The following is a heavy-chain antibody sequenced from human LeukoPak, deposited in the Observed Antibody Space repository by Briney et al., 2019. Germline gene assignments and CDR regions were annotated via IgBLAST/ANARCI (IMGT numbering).Heavy chain of an antibody. J-gene: IGHJ4*02. CDR3: ARRGGPSGTYYFDS. V-gene: IGHV4-39*01. D-gene: IGHD1-26*01. CDR2: IYYSGST. Sequence: SETLSLTCTVYGGSLSSSSHFWGWIRQPPGKGLEWIGSIYYSGSTYYNPSLESRVTISVDTSKNQFSLKVASMTAADTAVYYCARRGGPSGTYYFDSWGQGTLVTVSS. CDR1: GGSLSSSSHF.